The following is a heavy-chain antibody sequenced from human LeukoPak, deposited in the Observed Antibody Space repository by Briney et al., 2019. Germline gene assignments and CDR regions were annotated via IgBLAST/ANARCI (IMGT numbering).Heavy chain of an antibody. CDR2: IKQDGREK. D-gene: IGHD1-26*01. V-gene: IGHV3-7*05. CDR1: GFTFSSYW. Sequence: GGSLRLSCAASGFTFSSYWMSWVRQAAGGGLEWVDNIKQDGREKYYVDSVKGRFTISRDNAKNSLYLQMNSLRAEDTAVYYCAREFPLGSYWGQGTLVTVSS. CDR3: AREFPLGSY. J-gene: IGHJ4*02.